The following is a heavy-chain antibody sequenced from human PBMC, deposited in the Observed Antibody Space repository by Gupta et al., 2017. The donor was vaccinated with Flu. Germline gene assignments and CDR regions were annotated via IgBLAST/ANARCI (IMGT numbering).Heavy chain of an antibody. Sequence: EVQLVQSGAEVKKPGESLKISCKGSGYSFTSYWIGWVRQMSGKGLEWMGIIHPGDSDARYSPSFQGQVTISIDKSISTAYLQWSSLRASDTAMYYCARRLYDYDNKEDYFDSWGQGTLVTVSS. CDR1: GYSFTSYW. CDR2: IHPGDSDA. CDR3: ARRLYDYDNKEDYFDS. V-gene: IGHV5-51*03. D-gene: IGHD3-22*01. J-gene: IGHJ4*02.